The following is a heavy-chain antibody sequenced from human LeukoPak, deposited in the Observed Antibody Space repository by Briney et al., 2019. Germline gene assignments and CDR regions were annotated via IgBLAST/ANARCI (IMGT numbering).Heavy chain of an antibody. D-gene: IGHD6-19*01. CDR3: ARDSGWYPGLDY. J-gene: IGHJ4*02. CDR2: IYTSGST. V-gene: IGHV4-61*02. Sequence: PSQTLSLTCTVSGGSISSGSYYWSWIRRPAGKGLEWIGRIYTSGSTNYNPSLKSRVTISVDTSKSQFSLKLSSVTAADTAVYYCARDSGWYPGLDYWGQGTLVTVSS. CDR1: GGSISSGSYY.